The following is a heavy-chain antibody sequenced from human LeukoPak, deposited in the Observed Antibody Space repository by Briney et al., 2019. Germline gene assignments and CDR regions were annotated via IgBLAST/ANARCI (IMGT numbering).Heavy chain of an antibody. CDR1: GGSISSYY. Sequence: SETLSLTYAVSGGSISSYYWNWIRQPPGKGLEWIGYVHYSGSTNYNPSLRSRVSISRDTSKNQISLKATSVTAADTAVYYCACRTHYDILTGYSDYWGQGTLVTVSS. V-gene: IGHV4-59*01. D-gene: IGHD3-9*01. J-gene: IGHJ4*02. CDR2: VHYSGST. CDR3: ACRTHYDILTGYSDY.